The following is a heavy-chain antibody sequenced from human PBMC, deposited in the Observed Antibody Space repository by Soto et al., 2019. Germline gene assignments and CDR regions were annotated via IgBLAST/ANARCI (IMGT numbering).Heavy chain of an antibody. Sequence: CGSLRLPCAPSGFTVRSCAMSWVSQAPGKGIEWVSAIGGSGGSAYYADSVKGRFTICRDNSKNPLYLQMNRLRAEAPAVYHCAKDRRGPGSEHWGEGTLVTDS. V-gene: IGHV3-23*01. CDR1: GFTVRSCA. D-gene: IGHD6-25*01. J-gene: IGHJ1*01. CDR3: AKDRRGPGSEH. CDR2: IGGSGGSA.